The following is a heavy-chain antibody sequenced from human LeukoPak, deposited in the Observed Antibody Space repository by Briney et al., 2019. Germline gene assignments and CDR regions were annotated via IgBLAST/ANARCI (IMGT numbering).Heavy chain of an antibody. J-gene: IGHJ4*02. CDR2: ISAYNGNT. Sequence: GASVRVSCKASGFSFSSYGFSWVRQAPGQGLEWMGRISAYNGNTNYAQKLQGRVTMTTDTSTSTAYMELRSLRSDDTAVYYCARDTGSAIWSYYFDYWGQGTLVTVSS. CDR1: GFSFSSYG. CDR3: ARDTGSAIWSYYFDY. V-gene: IGHV1-18*01. D-gene: IGHD2-21*02.